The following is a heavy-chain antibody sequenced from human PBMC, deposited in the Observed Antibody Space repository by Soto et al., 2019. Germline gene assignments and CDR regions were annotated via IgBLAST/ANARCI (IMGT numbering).Heavy chain of an antibody. CDR2: IYYSGST. Sequence: SETLSLTCTVSGGSISGSSYYWGWIRQPPGKGPEWIGSIYYSGSTYYNPSLKSRVTISVDTSKNQFSLKLSSVTAADTAVYYCARPRGYCSGGSCYGYYFDYWGQGTLVTVSS. V-gene: IGHV4-39*01. CDR1: GGSISGSSYY. J-gene: IGHJ4*02. D-gene: IGHD2-15*01. CDR3: ARPRGYCSGGSCYGYYFDY.